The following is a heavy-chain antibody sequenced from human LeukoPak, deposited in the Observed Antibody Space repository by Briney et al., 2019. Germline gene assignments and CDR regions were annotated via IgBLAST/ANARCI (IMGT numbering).Heavy chain of an antibody. CDR3: ARDLEVITASPWYFDY. J-gene: IGHJ4*02. V-gene: IGHV1-2*02. CDR1: GYTFTGYY. Sequence: GSAVNVSCKASGYTFTGYYMHWVGQAPGQGLGGMGWIHSYSGGKNNPQKFQGRVTMTRYTAISTAYKDPSRLKSDDKAVYYGARDLEVITASPWYFDYWGQGTLVTVSS. CDR2: IHSYSGGK. D-gene: IGHD2-21*02.